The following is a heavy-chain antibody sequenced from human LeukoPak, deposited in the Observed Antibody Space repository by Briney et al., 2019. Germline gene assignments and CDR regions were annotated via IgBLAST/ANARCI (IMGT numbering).Heavy chain of an antibody. Sequence: PGGSLRLFCAASGFSFSSKAMSWVRQAPGKGLEWVSAISNSGGSTYYADSVKGRFTISRDNSKNSLYLQLSSLKREDTALYYCAKYLNHYDSSGYRDEYFQNWGQGTLVTVSS. CDR3: AKYLNHYDSSGYRDEYFQN. J-gene: IGHJ1*01. D-gene: IGHD3-22*01. CDR2: ISNSGGST. V-gene: IGHV3-23*01. CDR1: GFSFSSKA.